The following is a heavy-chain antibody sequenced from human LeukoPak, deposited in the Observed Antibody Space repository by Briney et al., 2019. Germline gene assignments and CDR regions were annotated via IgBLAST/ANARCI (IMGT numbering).Heavy chain of an antibody. CDR2: IYYSGST. Sequence: SETLSLTCTVSGGSISSYYWSWIRQPPGKGLEWIGYIYYSGSTNYNPSLKNRVTISLDTSKSQFSLKLRSVTAADTAVYYCARSPGGHFDYWGQGTLVTVSS. J-gene: IGHJ4*02. CDR1: GGSISSYY. CDR3: ARSPGGHFDY. D-gene: IGHD6-25*01. V-gene: IGHV4-59*08.